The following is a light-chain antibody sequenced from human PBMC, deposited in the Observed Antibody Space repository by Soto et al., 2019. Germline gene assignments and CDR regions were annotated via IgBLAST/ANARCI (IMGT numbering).Light chain of an antibody. Sequence: QSVLTQPASVSGSPGQSITISCTGTSSDVGGYNYVSWYQQHPGKAPKVMIYEVSNRPSGVSNRFSGSKSGNTASLTISGLQAEDEADYYCSSYTSSSTRVFGTGTKV. V-gene: IGLV2-14*01. CDR2: EVS. J-gene: IGLJ1*01. CDR1: SSDVGGYNY. CDR3: SSYTSSSTRV.